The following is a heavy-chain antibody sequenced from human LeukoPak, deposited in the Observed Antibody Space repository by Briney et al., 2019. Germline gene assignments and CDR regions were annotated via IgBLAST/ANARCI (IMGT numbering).Heavy chain of an antibody. CDR2: ISYDGGNK. CDR3: ARDVKIVVVTALDY. J-gene: IGHJ4*02. Sequence: PGGSLRLSCAASGFTFSSYAMHWVRQAPGKGLEWVAVISYDGGNKYYADSVKGRFTISRDNSKNTLYLQMNSLRAEDTAVYYCARDVKIVVVTALDYWGQGTLVTVSS. D-gene: IGHD2-21*02. V-gene: IGHV3-30-3*01. CDR1: GFTFSSYA.